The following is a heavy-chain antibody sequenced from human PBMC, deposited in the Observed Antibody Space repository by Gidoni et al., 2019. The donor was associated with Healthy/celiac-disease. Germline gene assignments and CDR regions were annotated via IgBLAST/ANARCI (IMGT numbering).Heavy chain of an antibody. J-gene: IGHJ6*02. CDR1: GFSLSNVRMG. Sequence: QVTLKESGPVLVKPTETLTLTCTVSGFSLSNVRMGVNWIRQPPGKALEWLAHIFSNDEKSYSTSLKSRLTISKDTSKSQVVLTMTNMDPVDTATYYCARSVWFGELFYYGMDVWGQGTTVTVSS. V-gene: IGHV2-26*01. CDR2: IFSNDEK. CDR3: ARSVWFGELFYYGMDV. D-gene: IGHD3-10*01.